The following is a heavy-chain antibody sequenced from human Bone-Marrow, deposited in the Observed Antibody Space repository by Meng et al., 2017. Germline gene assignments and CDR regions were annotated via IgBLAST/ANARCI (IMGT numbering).Heavy chain of an antibody. CDR2: IESNRDGGTT. J-gene: IGHJ4*02. D-gene: IGHD6-13*01. CDR1: GFSFTDAW. Sequence: EVVLVGSGGGLVRAGGALRLSWVASGFSFTDAWRSWVRQAPGKGLEWVGRIESNRDGGTTDYAAPVKGRLTISRDDSKNTLYLQMNSLIIEDTALYFCATGAAAADHWGQGTLVTVSS. V-gene: IGHV3-15*04. CDR3: ATGAAAADH.